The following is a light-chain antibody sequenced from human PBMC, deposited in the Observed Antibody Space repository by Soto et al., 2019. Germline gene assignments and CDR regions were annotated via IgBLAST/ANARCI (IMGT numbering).Light chain of an antibody. CDR3: SSYTSSSTLV. Sequence: QSALTQPASVSGSPGQSITISCTGTSSDVGRYNYVSWYQQHPGKAPKVMIYEVSNRPSGVSDRFSGSKSVNTASLTISGLQPADEADYYCSSYTSSSTLVFGGGTKLTVL. CDR2: EVS. V-gene: IGLV2-14*01. J-gene: IGLJ3*02. CDR1: SSDVGRYNY.